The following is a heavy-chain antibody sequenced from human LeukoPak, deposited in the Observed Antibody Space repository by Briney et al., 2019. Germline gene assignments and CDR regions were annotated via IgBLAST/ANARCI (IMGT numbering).Heavy chain of an antibody. D-gene: IGHD1-26*01. J-gene: IGHJ5*02. CDR3: ARDWDAMNNCFDP. V-gene: IGHV1-69*05. CDR2: IIPIFGTA. CDR1: GGTFSSYA. Sequence: AASVKVSRKASGGTFSSYAISWVRQAPGQGLEWMGGIIPIFGTANYAQKFQGRVTITTDESTSTAYMELSSLRSEDTAVYYCARDWDAMNNCFDPWGQGTPVTVSS.